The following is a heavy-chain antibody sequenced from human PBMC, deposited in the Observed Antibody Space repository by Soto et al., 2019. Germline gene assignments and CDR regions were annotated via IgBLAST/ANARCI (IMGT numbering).Heavy chain of an antibody. CDR1: GFTFSSYA. V-gene: IGHV3-23*01. Sequence: GGSLRLSCAASGFTFSSYAMSWVRQAPGKGLEWVSAISGSGGSTYYPDSVKGRFTISRDNSKNTLYLQMNSLRAEDTAVYYCAKDRIAVGNYYYYYGMDVWGQGTTVTVSS. CDR3: AKDRIAVGNYYYYYGMDV. J-gene: IGHJ6*02. CDR2: ISGSGGST. D-gene: IGHD6-19*01.